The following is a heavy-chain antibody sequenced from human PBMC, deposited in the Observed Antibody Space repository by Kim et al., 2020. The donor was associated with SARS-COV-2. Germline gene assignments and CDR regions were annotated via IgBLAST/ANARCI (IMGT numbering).Heavy chain of an antibody. CDR1: GFTFSSYS. D-gene: IGHD4-17*01. CDR3: ARTLDYGGNSFFDY. V-gene: IGHV3-48*04. Sequence: GGSLRLSCAASGFTFSSYSMNWVRQAPGKGLEWVSYISSSSSTIYYADSVKGRFTISRDNAKNSLYLQMNSLRAEDTAVYYCARTLDYGGNSFFDYWGQGTLGTVAS. J-gene: IGHJ4*02. CDR2: ISSSSSTI.